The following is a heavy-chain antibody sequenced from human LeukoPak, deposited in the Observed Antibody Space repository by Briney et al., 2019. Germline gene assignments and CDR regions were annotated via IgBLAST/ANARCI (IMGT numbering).Heavy chain of an antibody. D-gene: IGHD4-11*01. CDR1: GGSISSSSYC. Sequence: PSETLSLTCTVSGGSISSSSYCWGWIRQPPGKGLEWIGSIYYSGSTYYNPSLKSRVTISVDTSKNQFSLKLSSVTAADTAVYYCARLRVTTEAIDYWGQGTLVTVSS. CDR3: ARLRVTTEAIDY. J-gene: IGHJ4*02. CDR2: IYYSGST. V-gene: IGHV4-39*01.